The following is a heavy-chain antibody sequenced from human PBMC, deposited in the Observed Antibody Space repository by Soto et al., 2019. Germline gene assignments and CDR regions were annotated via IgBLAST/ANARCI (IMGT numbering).Heavy chain of an antibody. Sequence: GGSLRLSCAAYGFSFSDYYMSWIRQAPGKGLEWDSSISSSGSTTYYADSVKGRFTISRDNSKNTLYLQMNSLRAEDTAVYYCAKNSLLVVPAAIPHWGQGTLVTV. D-gene: IGHD2-2*02. J-gene: IGHJ4*02. CDR1: GFSFSDYY. CDR3: AKNSLLVVPAAIPH. CDR2: ISSSGSTT. V-gene: IGHV3-11*01.